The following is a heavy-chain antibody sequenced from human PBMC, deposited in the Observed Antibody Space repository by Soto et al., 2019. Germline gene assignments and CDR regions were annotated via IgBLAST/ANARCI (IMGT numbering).Heavy chain of an antibody. CDR3: ARTRSAWSDFHYYSLDV. J-gene: IGHJ6*02. CDR2: ISYDSTKT. CDR1: GFTFNSYG. V-gene: IGHV3-30*03. D-gene: IGHD1-26*01. Sequence: QVQLVESGGGVVQPGGSLRLSCAASGFTFNSYGMHWVRQGPGNGLEWVAFISYDSTKTYYADSVKGRFTISRDNSNSALYVQMNSLTGEDTAVYYCARTRSAWSDFHYYSLDVWGQGTTVTVSS.